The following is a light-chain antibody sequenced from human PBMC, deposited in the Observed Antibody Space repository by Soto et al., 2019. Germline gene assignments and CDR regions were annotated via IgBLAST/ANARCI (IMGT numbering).Light chain of an antibody. CDR2: EVS. V-gene: IGLV2-14*01. CDR3: RSYTSRSTLYV. CDR1: SSDGVGYNY. J-gene: IGLJ1*01. Sequence: QSVLTQPASVSGSPGQSITISCTGTSSDGVGYNYVSWYQQHPGKAPKLMIYEVSNRPSGVSNRFSGSKSGNTASLTISGLQADDEADYYCRSYTSRSTLYVFGNGTKHTVL.